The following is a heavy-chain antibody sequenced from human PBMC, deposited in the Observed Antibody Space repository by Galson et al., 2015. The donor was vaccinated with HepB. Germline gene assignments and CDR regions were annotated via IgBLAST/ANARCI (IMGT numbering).Heavy chain of an antibody. D-gene: IGHD4-17*01. CDR1: GFSFNTFV. CDR2: IWSDGSSP. Sequence: SLRLSCAASGFSFNTFVMHWVRQAPGRGLEWVALIWSDGSSPYYGDSVRGRFTISRDNSKNMLYLQVNNLRVADTAIYYCARDAVDDIDNDDYSSAAGYWGQGTLVTVSS. V-gene: IGHV3-33*01. J-gene: IGHJ4*02. CDR3: ARDAVDDIDNDDYSSAAGY.